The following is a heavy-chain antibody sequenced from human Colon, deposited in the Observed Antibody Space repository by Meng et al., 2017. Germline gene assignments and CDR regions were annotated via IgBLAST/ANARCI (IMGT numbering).Heavy chain of an antibody. V-gene: IGHV3-NL1*01. Sequence: QVQLVQSGAEVKKPGASVKVSCKASGDTFSNYAIHWVRQVPVKGLEWVSILYSGSITYYADSVKGRFTITRDDSTNTVHLQMNSLRVDDTALYYCATENFAAWGQGTLVTVSS. J-gene: IGHJ5*02. CDR1: GDTFSNYA. D-gene: IGHD1-7*01. CDR2: LYSGSIT. CDR3: ATENFAA.